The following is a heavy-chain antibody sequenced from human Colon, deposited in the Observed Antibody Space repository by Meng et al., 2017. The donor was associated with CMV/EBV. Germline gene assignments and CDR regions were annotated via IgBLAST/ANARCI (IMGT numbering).Heavy chain of an antibody. CDR1: ESTFNCYA. V-gene: IGHV3-30-3*01. Sequence: LRLSCEASESTFNCYAVRWIRQPPGKGLERVAFITFDANTKYYADSVRGRFSVSRDNSRNTVYLQLNSLRPEDTAIYYCYTSPNFDHWGQGALVTVSS. CDR3: YTSPNFDH. CDR2: ITFDANTK. J-gene: IGHJ4*02.